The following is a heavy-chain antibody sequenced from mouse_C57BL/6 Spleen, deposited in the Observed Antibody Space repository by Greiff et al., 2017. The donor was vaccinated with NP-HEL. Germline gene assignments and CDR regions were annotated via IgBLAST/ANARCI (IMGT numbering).Heavy chain of an antibody. V-gene: IGHV1-69*01. CDR2: IDPSDSYT. CDR3: ARGANFDY. Sequence: QVQLQQPGAELVMPGASVKLSCKASGYTFTSYWMHWVKQRPGQGLEWIGEIDPSDSYTNYNQKFKGKSTLTVDKSSSPAYMQLSSLTSEDSAVYNCARGANFDYWGQGTTLTVSS. J-gene: IGHJ2*01. CDR1: GYTFTSYW. D-gene: IGHD1-1*01.